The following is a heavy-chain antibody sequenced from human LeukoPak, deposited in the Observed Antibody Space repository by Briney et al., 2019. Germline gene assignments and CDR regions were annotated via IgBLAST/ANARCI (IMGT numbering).Heavy chain of an antibody. V-gene: IGHV4-39*01. CDR1: GGSISSSSYY. D-gene: IGHD4-23*01. CDR3: ARADDSGGNYYFDY. Sequence: PSETLSLTCTVSGGSISSSSYYWGWIRQPPGKGLEWIGSIYYSGSTYYNPSLKSRVTISVDTSKNQFSLKLSSVTAADTAVYYCARADDSGGNYYFDYWAREPWSPSPQ. CDR2: IYYSGST. J-gene: IGHJ4*02.